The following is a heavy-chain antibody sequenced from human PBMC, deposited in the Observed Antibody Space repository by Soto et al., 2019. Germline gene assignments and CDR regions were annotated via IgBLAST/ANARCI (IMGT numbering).Heavy chain of an antibody. D-gene: IGHD3-16*01. CDR1: GFTFSSYA. V-gene: IGHV3-23*01. CDR3: ANLFLGGGRAFDS. Sequence: PGGSLRLSCAASGFTFSSYAMSWVRQAPGKGLEWVSAISGSGGSTYYADSVKGRFTISRDNSKNTLYLQMNSLRAEDTAVYYWANLFLGGGRAFDSGGRGPLVTVSS. CDR2: ISGSGGST. J-gene: IGHJ4*02.